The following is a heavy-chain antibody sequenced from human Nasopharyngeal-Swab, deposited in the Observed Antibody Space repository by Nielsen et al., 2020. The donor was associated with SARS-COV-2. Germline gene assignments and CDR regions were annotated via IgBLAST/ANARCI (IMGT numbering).Heavy chain of an antibody. J-gene: IGHJ6*03. CDR1: GGSVSSSNW. CDR3: ARGRITIFGVVISNYYYYMDV. Sequence: SETLSLTCAVSGGSVSSSNWWSWVRQPPRKGLEWIGEIYHSGSTNYNPSLKSRVTISVDTSKNQFSLKLSSVTAADTAVYYCARGRITIFGVVISNYYYYMDVWGKGTTVTVSS. CDR2: IYHSGST. D-gene: IGHD3-3*01. V-gene: IGHV4-4*02.